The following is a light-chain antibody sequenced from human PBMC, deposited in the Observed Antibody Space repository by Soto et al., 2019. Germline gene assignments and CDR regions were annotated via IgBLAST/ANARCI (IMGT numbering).Light chain of an antibody. Sequence: DIHMTQSPSTLSASLGDRVTITCRASESIRTWLAWYQHKPGKAPKFRIYDASSLESGVPSRFSGSGSGTDFTLTISCLQSEDFATYYCQQYYSYPTFGQGTRLEI. CDR1: ESIRTW. CDR2: DAS. V-gene: IGKV1-5*01. CDR3: QQYYSYPT. J-gene: IGKJ5*01.